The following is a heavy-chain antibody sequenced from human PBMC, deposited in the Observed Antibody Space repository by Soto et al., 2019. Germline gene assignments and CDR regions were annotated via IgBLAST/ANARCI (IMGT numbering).Heavy chain of an antibody. Sequence: GASVKVSCKASGYTFNRYYMHWVRQAPGPGLEWMGWINPNSGGTNYAQKFQGWVTMTRDTSISTAYMELSRLRSDDTAVYYCAREAYDILTGFGLDYYYYGMDVWGQGTTVTVSS. J-gene: IGHJ6*02. CDR1: GYTFNRYY. D-gene: IGHD3-9*01. V-gene: IGHV1-2*04. CDR3: AREAYDILTGFGLDYYYYGMDV. CDR2: INPNSGGT.